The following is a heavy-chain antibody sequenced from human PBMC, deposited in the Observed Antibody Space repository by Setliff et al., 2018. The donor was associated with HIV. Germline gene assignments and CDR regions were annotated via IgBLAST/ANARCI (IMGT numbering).Heavy chain of an antibody. V-gene: IGHV3-23*01. D-gene: IGHD2-15*01. Sequence: PGGSLRLSCAASGFTFNTYGMNWVRQAPGKGLEWVSLMSGINDNKYYGDSVKGRFTISYLQMDSLRTEDTAVYYCTRSSRLGSCSSGSCGRGDYWGQGTLVTVSS. J-gene: IGHJ4*02. CDR2: MSGINDNK. CDR1: GFTFNTYG. CDR3: TRSSRLGSCSSGSCGRGDY.